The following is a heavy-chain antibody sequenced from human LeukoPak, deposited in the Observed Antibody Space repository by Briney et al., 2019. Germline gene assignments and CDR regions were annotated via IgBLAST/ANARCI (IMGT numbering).Heavy chain of an antibody. CDR2: IKQDGSEK. J-gene: IGHJ6*02. CDR1: GFTFSSYW. Sequence: GSLRLSCAASGFTFSSYWMSWVRQAPGKGLEWVANIKQDGSEKYYVDSVKGRFTISRDNAKNSLYLQMNSLRAEDTAVYYCARSQRGVLAARRGPYYYGMDVWGQGTTVTVSS. CDR3: ARSQRGVLAARRGPYYYGMDV. D-gene: IGHD6-6*01. V-gene: IGHV3-7*01.